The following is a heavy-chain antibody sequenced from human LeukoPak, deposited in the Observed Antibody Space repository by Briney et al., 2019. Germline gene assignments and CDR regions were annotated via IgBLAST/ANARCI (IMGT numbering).Heavy chain of an antibody. V-gene: IGHV1-8*01. D-gene: IGHD6-13*01. CDR1: GYTFTSYD. CDR2: MSPDSGYT. Sequence: ASVKVSCKASGYTFTSYDITWVRQATGQGLEWMGWMSPDSGYTGYAQTFQGRVTLTRNTSVSTAFMELSSLRSEDTAVYYCARGRIAAAGAIDYWGQGARVTVSS. J-gene: IGHJ4*02. CDR3: ARGRIAAAGAIDY.